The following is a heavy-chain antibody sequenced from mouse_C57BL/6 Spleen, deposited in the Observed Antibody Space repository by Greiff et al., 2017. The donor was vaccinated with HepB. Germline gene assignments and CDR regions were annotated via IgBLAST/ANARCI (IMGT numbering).Heavy chain of an antibody. CDR3: ATATVVASGAMDY. V-gene: IGHV1-82*01. D-gene: IGHD1-1*01. CDR2: IYPGDGDT. Sequence: VQLQQSGPELVKPGASVKISCKASGYAFSSSWMNWVKQRPGKGLEWIGRIYPGDGDTNYNGKFKGKATLTADKSSSTAYMQLSSLTSEDSAVYFCATATVVASGAMDYWGQGTSVTVSS. J-gene: IGHJ4*01. CDR1: GYAFSSSW.